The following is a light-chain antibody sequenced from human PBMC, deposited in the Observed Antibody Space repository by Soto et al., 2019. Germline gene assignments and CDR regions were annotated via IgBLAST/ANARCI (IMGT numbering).Light chain of an antibody. CDR2: EVN. J-gene: IGLJ1*01. CDR3: SSYAGSSNV. Sequence: QSALTQPPSASGSPGQSVAISCTGTSSDGGGYNYVSWYQQHPGKAPKLMIYEVNKRPSGVPDRFSGSKSGNTASLTVSGLQADDEPDYYCSSYAGSSNVFGTGTKLTVL. V-gene: IGLV2-8*01. CDR1: SSDGGGYNY.